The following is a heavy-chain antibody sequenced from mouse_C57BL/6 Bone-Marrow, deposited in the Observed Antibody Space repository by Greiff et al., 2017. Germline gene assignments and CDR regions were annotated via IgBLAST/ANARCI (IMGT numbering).Heavy chain of an antibody. CDR1: GYTFTDYY. D-gene: IGHD2-5*01. CDR2: INPNNGGT. V-gene: IGHV1-26*01. CDR3: ARAFSNREEDY. Sequence: EVMLVESGPELVKPGASVKISCKASGYTFTDYYMNWVKQSHGKSLEWIGDINPNNGGTSYNQKFKGKATLTVDKSSSTAYMELRSLTSEDSAVYYCARAFSNREEDYWGQGTTLTVSS. J-gene: IGHJ2*01.